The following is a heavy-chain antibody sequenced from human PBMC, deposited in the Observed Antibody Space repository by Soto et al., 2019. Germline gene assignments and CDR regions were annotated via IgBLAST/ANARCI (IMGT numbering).Heavy chain of an antibody. Sequence: FQLVQSGAELKMPGASVKVSCKTSGYIFSNYGITWVRQAPGQGLAWMGWISVYLSYSHPSPKLHGRLIMTADTSTSTAFMELRNLRFDVTAVYFCAWNSSDWLDSWGQGTLVTVSS. CDR3: AWNSSDWLDS. CDR2: ISVYLSYS. D-gene: IGHD6-19*01. CDR1: GYIFSNYG. J-gene: IGHJ5*01. V-gene: IGHV1-18*01.